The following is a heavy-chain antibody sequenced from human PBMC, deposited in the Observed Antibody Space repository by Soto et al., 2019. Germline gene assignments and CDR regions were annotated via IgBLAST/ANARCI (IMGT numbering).Heavy chain of an antibody. Sequence: ASVKVSCKASGYTFTSYDINWVRQATGQGLEWMGWMNPNSGNTGYAQKFQGRVTMTRNTSISTAYMELSSLRSEDTAVYYCARGYCSSTSCYDCFDPWGQGTLVTVSS. CDR1: GYTFTSYD. J-gene: IGHJ5*02. V-gene: IGHV1-8*01. CDR3: ARGYCSSTSCYDCFDP. D-gene: IGHD2-2*01. CDR2: MNPNSGNT.